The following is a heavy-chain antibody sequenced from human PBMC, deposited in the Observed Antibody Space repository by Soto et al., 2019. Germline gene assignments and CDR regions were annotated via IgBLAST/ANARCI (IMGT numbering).Heavy chain of an antibody. CDR2: INTGNGDT. V-gene: IGHV1-3*04. J-gene: IGHJ6*02. CDR1: GYTFSGYS. CDR3: ARGGTSPRYGMDV. D-gene: IGHD3-16*01. Sequence: ASLKVSCKAAGYTFSGYSMFWVRQAPGQRLEWMGWINTGNGDTFYSHKFQGRVTITGDTSASTAYMELTSLRSEDTAVYYCARGGTSPRYGMDVWGPGTTVTVSS.